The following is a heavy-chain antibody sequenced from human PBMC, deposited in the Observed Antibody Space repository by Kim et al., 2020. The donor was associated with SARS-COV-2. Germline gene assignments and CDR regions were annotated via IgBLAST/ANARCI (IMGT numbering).Heavy chain of an antibody. CDR2: ITKFDGRT. J-gene: IGHJ4*02. D-gene: IGHD6-19*01. V-gene: IGHV3-23*01. CDR3: AKDHPSSGWPTFDL. Sequence: GGSLRLSFAASGYSVETSAMSWVRQAPEGGLEWISAITKFDGRTYYGDSVRGRFTISRDNSKNTVFLQMDSLRAEDTGLYYCAKDHPSSGWPTFDLWGQGTLVTVSS. CDR1: GYSVETSA.